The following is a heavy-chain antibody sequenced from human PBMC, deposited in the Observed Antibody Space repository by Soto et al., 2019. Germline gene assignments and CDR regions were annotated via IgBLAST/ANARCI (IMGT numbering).Heavy chain of an antibody. CDR2: IIPIFGTA. V-gene: IGHV1-69*12. CDR3: AGLITIFGVVIIGWFDP. D-gene: IGHD3-3*01. Sequence: QVQLVQSGAEVKKPGSSVKVSCKASGGTFSSYAISWVRQAPGQGLEWMGGIIPIFGTANYAQKFQGRVTITADESTRTDYMELSRLRSEDTAVYYCAGLITIFGVVIIGWFDPWGQGTLVTVSS. CDR1: GGTFSSYA. J-gene: IGHJ5*02.